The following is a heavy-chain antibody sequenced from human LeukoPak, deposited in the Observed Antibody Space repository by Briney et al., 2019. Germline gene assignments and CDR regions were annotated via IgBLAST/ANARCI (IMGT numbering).Heavy chain of an antibody. J-gene: IGHJ3*02. CDR2: ISSSSSYI. D-gene: IGHD6-13*01. Sequence: GGSLRLSCAASGFSFSSYSMNGVRQAPGKGLEWVSYISSSSSYIYYADSVKGRFTISRDNAKKSLYLQMNSLRAEDTAVYYCARGGAAAGTDAFDIWGQGTMVTVSS. CDR3: ARGGAAAGTDAFDI. V-gene: IGHV3-21*01. CDR1: GFSFSSYS.